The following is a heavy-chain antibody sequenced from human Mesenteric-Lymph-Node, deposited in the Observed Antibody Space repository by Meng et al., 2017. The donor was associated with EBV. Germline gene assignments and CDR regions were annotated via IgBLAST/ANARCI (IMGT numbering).Heavy chain of an antibody. CDR1: GFTFSRNA. CDR2: ISGAGDYA. CDR3: AKDLRGFFDWLFTL. D-gene: IGHD3/OR15-3a*01. Sequence: EVQLVDSGGGLIQPGGSLRLSCAAFGFTFSRNAMHWVRQTPGKGLEWVSGISGAGDYADYADSVRGRFSISRDNSKNSLYLQMNSLRAEDTAIYFCAKDLRGFFDWLFTLWGQGTLVTASS. V-gene: IGHV3-23*04. J-gene: IGHJ4*02.